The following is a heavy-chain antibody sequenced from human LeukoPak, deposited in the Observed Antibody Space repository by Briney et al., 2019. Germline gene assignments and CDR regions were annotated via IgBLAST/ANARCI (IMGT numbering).Heavy chain of an antibody. CDR3: ARDHCSSTSCYRDYDYMDV. CDR2: MNPNSGNT. D-gene: IGHD2-2*01. V-gene: IGHV1-8*03. Sequence: ASVKVSCKASGYTFTSYDINWVRQATGQGLEWMGWMNPNSGNTGYAQKFQGRVTITRNTSISTAYMELSSLRSEDTAVYYCARDHCSSTSCYRDYDYMDVWGKGTTVTVSS. J-gene: IGHJ6*03. CDR1: GYTFTSYD.